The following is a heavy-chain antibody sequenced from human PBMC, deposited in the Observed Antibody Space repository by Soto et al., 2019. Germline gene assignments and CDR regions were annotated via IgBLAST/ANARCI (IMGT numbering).Heavy chain of an antibody. CDR1: GYSFTSYW. J-gene: IGHJ6*02. CDR3: ASPLYDCGSAVAYYGMDV. V-gene: IGHV5-10-1*01. Sequence: GESLKISCKGSGYSFTSYWISWVRQMPGKGLEWMGRIDPSDSYTNYSPSFQGHVTISADKSISTAYLQWSSLKASDTAMYYCASPLYDCGSAVAYYGMDVWGQGTTVTVYS. D-gene: IGHD4-17*01. CDR2: IDPSDSYT.